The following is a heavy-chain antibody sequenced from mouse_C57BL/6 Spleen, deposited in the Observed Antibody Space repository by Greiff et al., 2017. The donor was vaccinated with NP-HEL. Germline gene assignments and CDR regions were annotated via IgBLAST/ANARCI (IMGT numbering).Heavy chain of an antibody. V-gene: IGHV1-69*01. CDR3: ARKGGSAMDY. CDR2: IDPSDSYT. Sequence: VQLQQPGAELVMPGASVKLSCKASGYTFTSYWMHWVKQRPGQGLEWIGEIDPSDSYTNYNQKFKGKSTLTVDKSSSTAYMQLSSLTSEDSAVYYGARKGGSAMDYWGQGTSVTVSS. CDR1: GYTFTSYW. J-gene: IGHJ4*01.